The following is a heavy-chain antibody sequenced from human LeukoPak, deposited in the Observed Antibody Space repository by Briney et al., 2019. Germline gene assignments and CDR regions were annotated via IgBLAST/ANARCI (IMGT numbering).Heavy chain of an antibody. V-gene: IGHV3-15*01. CDR2: IKSKTDGGTT. Sequence: KTGGSLRLSCAASGFTFSNAWMSWVRQAPGKGLEWVGRIKSKTDGGTTDYAAPVKGRFTISRDDSKNTLYLQMNSLKTEDTAVYYCTTDWIDSSSWYVVRTSGPYYFDYWGQGTLVTVSS. CDR3: TTDWIDSSSWYVVRTSGPYYFDY. CDR1: GFTFSNAW. D-gene: IGHD6-13*01. J-gene: IGHJ4*02.